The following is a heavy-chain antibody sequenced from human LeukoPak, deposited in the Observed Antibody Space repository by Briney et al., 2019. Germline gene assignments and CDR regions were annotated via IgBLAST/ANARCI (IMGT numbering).Heavy chain of an antibody. CDR1: GGSISSGGYY. CDR2: IYHSGST. CDR3: VRVTDDAFDI. Sequence: PSETLSLTCTVSGGSISSGGYYWSWIRQPPGKGLEWIGYIYHSGSTYYNPSLKSRVTISVDRSKNQFSLKLSSVTAADTAVYYCVRVTDDAFDIWGQGTMVTVSS. J-gene: IGHJ3*02. D-gene: IGHD3-16*01. V-gene: IGHV4-30-2*01.